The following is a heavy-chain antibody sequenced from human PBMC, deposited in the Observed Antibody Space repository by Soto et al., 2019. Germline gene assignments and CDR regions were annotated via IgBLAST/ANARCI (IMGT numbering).Heavy chain of an antibody. Sequence: EVQLLESGGGLLQPGGSLRLSCAASGLTFSSHAMTWVRQAPGKGLQWVSTISDSGDNTYYAASVKGRFTISRDNSKNTLYLQMNSLRAEDTAVYYCAKVGWIGGQGTLVTVSS. J-gene: IGHJ4*02. CDR3: AKVGWI. V-gene: IGHV3-23*01. CDR1: GLTFSSHA. CDR2: ISDSGDNT. D-gene: IGHD5-12*01.